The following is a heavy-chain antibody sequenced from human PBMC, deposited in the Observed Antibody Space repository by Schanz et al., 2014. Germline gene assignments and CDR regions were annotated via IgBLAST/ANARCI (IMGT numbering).Heavy chain of an antibody. Sequence: QLELQESGPGLVKPSETLSLTCTVSGGSITRKTYYWGWIRQPPGKGLEWIGNMYYSGSTYYNPSLKSRATISVDTSKNQFSLTLTSVTDADTAVYFCARLGTVLSGYSGYWGQGTLVTVSS. J-gene: IGHJ4*02. CDR2: MYYSGST. D-gene: IGHD2-21*01. V-gene: IGHV4-39*01. CDR1: GGSITRKTYY. CDR3: ARLGTVLSGYSGY.